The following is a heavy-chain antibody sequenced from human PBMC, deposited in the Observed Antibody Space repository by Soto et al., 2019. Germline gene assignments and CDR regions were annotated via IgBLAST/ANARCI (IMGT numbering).Heavy chain of an antibody. J-gene: IGHJ3*02. CDR3: ARIYGDVDAFDI. Sequence: SETLSLTCTVSCGSISSGGYYRNWIRQHPGKGLEWIGYIYDSGSTYYNPSLKSRITISVDTSKNQFSLKLSSVTAADTAVYYCARIYGDVDAFDIWGQGTMVTVSS. CDR2: IYDSGST. D-gene: IGHD4-17*01. CDR1: CGSISSGGYY. V-gene: IGHV4-31*03.